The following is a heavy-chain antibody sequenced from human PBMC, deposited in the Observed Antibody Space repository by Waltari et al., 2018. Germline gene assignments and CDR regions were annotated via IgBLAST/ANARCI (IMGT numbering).Heavy chain of an antibody. V-gene: IGHV3-64D*08. CDR2: ISSNGGST. CDR1: GFTFSSYA. D-gene: IGHD6-19*01. Sequence: EVQLVESGGGLVQPGGSLRLSCSASGFTFSSYAMHWVRQAPGNGLEDVSAISSNGGSTYYADSVKGRFTISRDNSKNTLYLQMSSLRAEDTAVYYCVKGGSRLGFDYWGQGTLVTVSS. CDR3: VKGGSRLGFDY. J-gene: IGHJ4*02.